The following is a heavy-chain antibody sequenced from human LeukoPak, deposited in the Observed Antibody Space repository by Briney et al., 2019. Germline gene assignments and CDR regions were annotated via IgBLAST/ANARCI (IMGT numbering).Heavy chain of an antibody. CDR2: ISGSGGSS. Sequence: AGGSLRVSCAASGFTFSFSAMTWVRQPPGKGLEWVSPISGSGGSSYYADSVKGRFTISRDNSKNTLYLQMNSLRAEDTAVYYCAKGRGSSWFTSSYSMDVWGKGTTVTVSS. CDR3: AKGRGSSWFTSSYSMDV. J-gene: IGHJ6*03. V-gene: IGHV3-23*01. CDR1: GFTFSFSA. D-gene: IGHD6-13*01.